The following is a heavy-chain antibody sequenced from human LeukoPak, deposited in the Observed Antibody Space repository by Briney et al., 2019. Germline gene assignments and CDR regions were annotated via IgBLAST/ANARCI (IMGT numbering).Heavy chain of an antibody. CDR3: ARYLHISAPFDV. V-gene: IGHV4-38-2*02. Sequence: SETLSLTCTVSGYSISSGYYWGWIRQPPGKGLEWIGSIYYSGSTYYNPSLKSRVTISVDTSKNQFSLKLSSVTAADTAVYYCARYLHISAPFDVWGQGTLVTVS. CDR2: IYYSGST. J-gene: IGHJ4*02. D-gene: IGHD2-21*01. CDR1: GYSISSGYY.